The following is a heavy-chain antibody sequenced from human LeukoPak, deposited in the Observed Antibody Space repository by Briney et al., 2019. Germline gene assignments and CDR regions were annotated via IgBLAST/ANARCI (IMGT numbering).Heavy chain of an antibody. J-gene: IGHJ3*02. CDR3: ARPRTSGWIHDVYDI. CDR2: MNPNSGGT. CDR1: GYTFTGHY. Sequence: ASVKVFCKASGYTFTGHYMHWVRQAPGQGPEWMGWMNPNSGGTKYAQKFQGRVTMTRDTSISTAYMELSGLRFDDTAVYYCARPRTSGWIHDVYDIWGQGTMVTVPS. V-gene: IGHV1-2*02. D-gene: IGHD6-19*01.